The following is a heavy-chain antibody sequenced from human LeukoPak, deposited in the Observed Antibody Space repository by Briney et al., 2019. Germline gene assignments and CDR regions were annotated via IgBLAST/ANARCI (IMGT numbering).Heavy chain of an antibody. V-gene: IGHV4-59*01. D-gene: IGHD3-22*01. CDR3: ARENPSGYYNRPIDY. J-gene: IGHJ4*02. CDR2: IYYSGST. CDR1: GGSISSYY. Sequence: SETLSLTCTVSGGSISSYYWSWIRQPPGKGLEWIGYIYYSGSTNYNPSLKSRVTISVDTSKNQFSLKLSSVTAADTAVYYCARENPSGYYNRPIDYWGQGTLVTVSS.